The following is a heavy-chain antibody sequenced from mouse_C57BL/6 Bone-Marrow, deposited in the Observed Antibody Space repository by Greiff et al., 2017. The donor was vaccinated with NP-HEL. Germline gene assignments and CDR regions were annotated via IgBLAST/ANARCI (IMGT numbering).Heavy chain of an antibody. D-gene: IGHD2-3*01. J-gene: IGHJ2*01. CDR2: IRNKANNHAT. Sequence: EVHLVESGGGLVQPGGSMKLSCAASGFTFSDAWMDWVRQSPEKGLEWVAEIRNKANNHATYYAESVKGRFTISRDDSKSSVYLQMNSLRAEDTGIYYCTRHGGYLPDYWGQGTTLTVSS. CDR1: GFTFSDAW. V-gene: IGHV6-6*01. CDR3: TRHGGYLPDY.